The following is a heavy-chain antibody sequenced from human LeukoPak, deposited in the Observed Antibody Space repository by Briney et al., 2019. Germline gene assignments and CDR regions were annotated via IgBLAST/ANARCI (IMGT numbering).Heavy chain of an antibody. Sequence: ASVKVSCKASGYTFTGYYMHWVRQAPGQGLEWMGWINPNSGDTNSAQKFQGRVTMTLDTSITTAYMELSRLRSDDTAVYYCARVYFYDVWAFDIWGQGTMVTVSS. V-gene: IGHV1-2*02. J-gene: IGHJ3*02. D-gene: IGHD3-3*01. CDR3: ARVYFYDVWAFDI. CDR2: INPNSGDT. CDR1: GYTFTGYY.